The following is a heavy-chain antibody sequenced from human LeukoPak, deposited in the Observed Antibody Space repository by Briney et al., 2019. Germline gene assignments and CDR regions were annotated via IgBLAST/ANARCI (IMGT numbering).Heavy chain of an antibody. V-gene: IGHV1-8*01. CDR2: MNPNSGNT. CDR3: AASVVVPADYYFDY. J-gene: IGHJ4*02. D-gene: IGHD2-2*01. CDR1: GYTFTSYD. Sequence: ASVKVSCKASGYTFTSYDINWVRQATGQGLEWMGWMNPNSGNTGYAQKFQGRVTMTRNTSISTAYMELSSLRSEDTAVYYCAASVVVPADYYFDYWGQGTLVTVSS.